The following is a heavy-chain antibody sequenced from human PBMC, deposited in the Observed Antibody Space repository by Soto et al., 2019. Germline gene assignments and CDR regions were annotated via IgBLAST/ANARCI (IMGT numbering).Heavy chain of an antibody. J-gene: IGHJ4*02. CDR2: ISGSGGST. Sequence: GGSLRLSCAASGFTFSSYAMSWVRQAPGKGLEWVSAISGSGGSTYYADSVKGRFTISRDNAKNTLYLQMNSLRAEDTAVYYCARDRSRGYSGYDPGKDYWGQGTLVTVSS. CDR1: GFTFSSYA. D-gene: IGHD5-12*01. CDR3: ARDRSRGYSGYDPGKDY. V-gene: IGHV3-23*01.